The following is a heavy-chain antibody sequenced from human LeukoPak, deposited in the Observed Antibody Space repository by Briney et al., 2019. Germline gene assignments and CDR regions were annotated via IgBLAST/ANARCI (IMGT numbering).Heavy chain of an antibody. J-gene: IGHJ4*02. CDR1: GFTFSSYW. CDR2: ISSSSSTI. V-gene: IGHV3-48*02. Sequence: GGFLRLSCAASGFTFSSYWMSWVRQAPGKGLEWVSYISSSSSTIYYADSVKGRFTISRDNAKNSLYLQMNSLRDEDTAVYYCARDSAVAGKITGGSFDYWGQGTLVTVSS. D-gene: IGHD6-19*01. CDR3: ARDSAVAGKITGGSFDY.